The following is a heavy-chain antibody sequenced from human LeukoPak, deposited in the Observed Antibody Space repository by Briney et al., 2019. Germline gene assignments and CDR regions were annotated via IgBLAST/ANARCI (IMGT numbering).Heavy chain of an antibody. D-gene: IGHD1-1*01. J-gene: IGHJ4*02. CDR3: ARGYNSGYYDY. Sequence: PGGSLRLSCAASTFTFTDYYMSWIRQAPGKGLEWVSYISSGSCYTNYADSVKGRFTISRENAKNSLYLQMNSLRAEDTAVYYCARGYNSGYYDYWGQGTLVTVSS. CDR2: ISSGSCYT. CDR1: TFTFTDYY. V-gene: IGHV3-11*05.